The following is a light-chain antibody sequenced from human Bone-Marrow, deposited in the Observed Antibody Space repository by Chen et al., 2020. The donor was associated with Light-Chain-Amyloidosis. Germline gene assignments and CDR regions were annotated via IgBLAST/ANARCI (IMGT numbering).Light chain of an antibody. CDR2: SNN. CDR3: AAWDDNLNGWV. V-gene: IGLV1-44*01. Sequence: SVLPQPPSASGTPGQRVTISCSGISSNIGANTVNWYQQFPGTAPKLLIYSNNQRPSGVPDRFSGSKSGTSASRAISGLQSEDETDYSCAAWDDNLNGWVFGGGTKLTVL. CDR1: SSNIGANT. J-gene: IGLJ3*02.